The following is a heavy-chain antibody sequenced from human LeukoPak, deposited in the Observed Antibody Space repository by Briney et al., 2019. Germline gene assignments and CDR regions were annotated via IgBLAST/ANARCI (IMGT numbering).Heavy chain of an antibody. CDR2: ISSSSSYI. V-gene: IGHV3-21*04. CDR3: ARVKYYYDSSGYYEYYFDY. J-gene: IGHJ4*02. Sequence: GGSLRLSCAASGFTFSSYTMNWVRQAPGKGLEWVSSISSSSSYIYYADSVKGRFTISRDNAKNSLYLQMNSLRAEDTAVYFCARVKYYYDSSGYYEYYFDYWGQGTLVTVSS. CDR1: GFTFSSYT. D-gene: IGHD3-22*01.